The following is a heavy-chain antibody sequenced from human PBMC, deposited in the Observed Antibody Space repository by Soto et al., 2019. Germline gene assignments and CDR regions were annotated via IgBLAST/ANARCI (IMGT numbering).Heavy chain of an antibody. CDR2: IIHSGST. CDR3: ATVPRYCSGTTCYLDS. D-gene: IGHD2-2*01. V-gene: IGHV4-4*02. J-gene: IGHJ4*02. Sequence: QVQLQESGPGLVKPSGTLSLTCAVSGGSINSNNWWTWVRQPPGKGLEWIGEIIHSGSTNYNPSRKSRVTMSVDESKNQFSLTLNSVTAADTAVYYCATVPRYCSGTTCYLDSWGRGTLVTVSS. CDR1: GGSINSNNW.